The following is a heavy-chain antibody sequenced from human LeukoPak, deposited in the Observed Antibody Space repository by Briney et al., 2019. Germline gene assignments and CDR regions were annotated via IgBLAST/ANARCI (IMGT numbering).Heavy chain of an antibody. CDR1: GFTFSSYA. D-gene: IGHD3-22*01. J-gene: IGHJ3*02. CDR3: ANDDYYDSSGQLDAFDI. Sequence: GGSLRLSCAASGFTFSSYAMSWVRQAPGKGLEWVSAMSGSSGRTYYADSVKGRFTISRDNSKNTLYVQMNSLRVEDTAVYYCANDDYYDSSGQLDAFDIWGQGTMVTVSS. V-gene: IGHV3-23*01. CDR2: MSGSSGRT.